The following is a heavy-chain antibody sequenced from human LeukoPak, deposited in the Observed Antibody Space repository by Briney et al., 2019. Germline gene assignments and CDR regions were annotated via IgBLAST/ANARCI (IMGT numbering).Heavy chain of an antibody. CDR1: GFPFSSHG. V-gene: IGHV3-23*01. CDR2: ISPGGPT. Sequence: GGSLRLSCAGSGFPFSSHGMNWVRQAPGKGLEWVSGISPGGPTYYADSVKGRFTISRDDSKDTLYLQMRNLRADDTAVYYCAKDGAWLRFDDWGQGILVTVSS. D-gene: IGHD5-12*01. J-gene: IGHJ4*02. CDR3: AKDGAWLRFDD.